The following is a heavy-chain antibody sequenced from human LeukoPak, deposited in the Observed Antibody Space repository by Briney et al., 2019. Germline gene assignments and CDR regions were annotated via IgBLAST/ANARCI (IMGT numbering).Heavy chain of an antibody. CDR3: ARCHYYYYYYMDV. CDR1: GGPISSHY. V-gene: IGHV4-59*11. Sequence: SETLSLTCTVSGGPISSHYWSWIRQPPGKGLEWIGYIYYSGSTNYNPSLKSRVTISVDTSKNQFSLKLSSVTAADTAVYYCARCHYYYYYYMDVWGKGTTVTVSS. J-gene: IGHJ6*03. CDR2: IYYSGST.